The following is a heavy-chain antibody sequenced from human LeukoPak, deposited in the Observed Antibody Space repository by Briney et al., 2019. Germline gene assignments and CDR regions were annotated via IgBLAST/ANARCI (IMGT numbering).Heavy chain of an antibody. V-gene: IGHV4-59*01. CDR1: GGSISSYY. Sequence: PSETLSLTCTVSGGSISSYYWSWIRQPPGKGLEWIGYIYYSGSTNYNPSLKSRVTISVDTSKNQFSLKLSSVTAADTAVYYRAAGVYDSSGDYFDYWGQGTLVTVSS. CDR3: AAGVYDSSGDYFDY. D-gene: IGHD3-22*01. CDR2: IYYSGST. J-gene: IGHJ4*02.